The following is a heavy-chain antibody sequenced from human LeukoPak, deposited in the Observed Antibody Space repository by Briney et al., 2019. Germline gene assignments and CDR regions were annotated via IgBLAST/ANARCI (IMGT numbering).Heavy chain of an antibody. J-gene: IGHJ6*02. CDR3: AREVAGIAYYYYGMDV. D-gene: IGHD6-19*01. CDR1: GFTFSSYW. Sequence: GGSPRLSCAASGFTFSSYWMHWVRQAPGKGLVWVSRINSDGSSTSYADSVKGRFTISRDNAKNTLYLQMNSLRAEDTAVYYCAREVAGIAYYYYGMDVWGQGTTVTVSS. CDR2: INSDGSST. V-gene: IGHV3-74*01.